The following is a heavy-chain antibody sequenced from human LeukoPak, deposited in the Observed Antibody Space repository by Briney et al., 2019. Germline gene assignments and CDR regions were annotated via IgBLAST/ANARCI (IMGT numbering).Heavy chain of an antibody. V-gene: IGHV1-69*04. CDR2: IIPILGIA. D-gene: IGHD6-19*01. CDR1: GGTFSSYA. J-gene: IGHJ4*02. Sequence: GSSGKVSCKASGGTFSSYAIIWVRQAPGQGLEWMGRIIPILGIANYAQKFQGRVTITADKSTSTAYMELSSLRSEDTAVYYCARSRLGVAGSNYFDYWGQGTLVTVSS. CDR3: ARSRLGVAGSNYFDY.